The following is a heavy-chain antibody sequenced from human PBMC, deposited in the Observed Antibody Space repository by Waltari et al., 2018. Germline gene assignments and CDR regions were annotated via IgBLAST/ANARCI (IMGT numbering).Heavy chain of an antibody. V-gene: IGHV3-21*01. CDR1: GFTFSSYS. CDR2: ISSSSSYI. J-gene: IGHJ6*02. D-gene: IGHD2-2*01. Sequence: EVQLVESGGGLVKPGGSLRLSCAASGFTFSSYSMNWVRQAPGKGLEWVSSISSSSSYIYYADAVKGRLTISRDNAKNSMYLQMNSLRAEDTAVYYCARGYCSSTSCYMKAYGMDVWGQGTTVTVSS. CDR3: ARGYCSSTSCYMKAYGMDV.